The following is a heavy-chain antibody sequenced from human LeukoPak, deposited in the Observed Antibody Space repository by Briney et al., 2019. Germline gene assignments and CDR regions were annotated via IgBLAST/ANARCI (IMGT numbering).Heavy chain of an antibody. CDR2: IYYSGST. CDR3: ATSEAYGDSVPFDY. CDR1: GGSISSYY. V-gene: IGHV4-59*08. Sequence: SETLSLTCTVSGGSISSYYWSWIRQPPGKGLEWIGYIYYSGSTNYNPSLKSRVTISVDTSKNQFSLKLSSVTGADTAVYYCATSEAYGDSVPFDYWGQGTLVTVSS. D-gene: IGHD4-17*01. J-gene: IGHJ4*02.